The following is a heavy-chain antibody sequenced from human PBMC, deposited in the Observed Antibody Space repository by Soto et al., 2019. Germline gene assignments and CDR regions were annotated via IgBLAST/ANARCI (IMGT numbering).Heavy chain of an antibody. V-gene: IGHV3-33*01. CDR3: EGRDDPFHV. CDR2: IWHDGSQK. Sequence: QVQLVESGGGVVQPERSLRLSCVATGLTFSNYGIHWVRQAPGRGLEWVAVIWHDGSQKYSADSVRGRFTISRDTSKNTVYLQMNSLRAEDTAVYYCEGRDDPFHVWGQGTMVTVSS. CDR1: GLTFSNYG. J-gene: IGHJ3*01.